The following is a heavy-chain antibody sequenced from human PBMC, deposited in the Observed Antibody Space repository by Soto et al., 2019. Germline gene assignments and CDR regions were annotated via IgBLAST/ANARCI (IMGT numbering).Heavy chain of an antibody. J-gene: IGHJ5*02. Sequence: SETLSLTCTVSGGSISSYYWSWIRQPPGKGLEWIGYIYYSGSTNYNPSLKSRVTISVDTSKNQFSLKLSSVTAADTAVYYCARDRVGDYLVYWLDPWGQGTLVTVSS. V-gene: IGHV4-59*01. CDR3: ARDRVGDYLVYWLDP. CDR1: GGSISSYY. CDR2: IYYSGST. D-gene: IGHD4-17*01.